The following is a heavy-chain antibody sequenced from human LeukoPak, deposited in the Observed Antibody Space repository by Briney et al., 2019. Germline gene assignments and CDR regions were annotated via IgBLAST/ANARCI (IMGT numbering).Heavy chain of an antibody. CDR1: GFTFDDYG. CDR2: INWNGGST. CDR3: ARGSVVVAATGFDY. V-gene: IGHV3-20*04. Sequence: GGSLRLSCAASGFTFDDYGMSWVRQAPGKGLEWVSGINWNGGSTGYADSVKGRFTISRDNAKNSLYLQTNSLRAEDTALYYCARGSVVVAATGFDYWGQGTLVTVSS. D-gene: IGHD2-15*01. J-gene: IGHJ4*02.